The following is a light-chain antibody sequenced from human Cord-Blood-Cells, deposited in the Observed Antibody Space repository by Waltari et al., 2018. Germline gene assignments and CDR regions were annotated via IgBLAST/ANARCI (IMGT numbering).Light chain of an antibody. J-gene: IGLJ3*02. CDR1: SGINVGTSR. Sequence: QAVLTQPSSLSASPGASASLTCTLRSGINVGTSRIYWYQQKPGSPPQYLLRYKSDSDKQQGSGVPSRFSGYKDASANAGILLISGLQSEDEADYYCMIWHSSAWVFGGGTKLTVL. CDR2: YKSDSDK. CDR3: MIWHSSAWV. V-gene: IGLV5-45*02.